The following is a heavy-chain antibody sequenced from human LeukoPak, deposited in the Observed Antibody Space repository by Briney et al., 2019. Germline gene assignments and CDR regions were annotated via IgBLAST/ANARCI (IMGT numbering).Heavy chain of an antibody. D-gene: IGHD4-17*01. CDR3: ARSPDPYGDYTTLFDY. Sequence: SVKVSCKASGGTFSSYAISWVRQAPGQGLEWMGRIIPIFGTANYAQKFQGRVTITTDESTSTAYMQLSSLRSEDTAVYYCARSPDPYGDYTTLFDYWGQGTLVTVSP. V-gene: IGHV1-69*05. CDR1: GGTFSSYA. CDR2: IIPIFGTA. J-gene: IGHJ4*02.